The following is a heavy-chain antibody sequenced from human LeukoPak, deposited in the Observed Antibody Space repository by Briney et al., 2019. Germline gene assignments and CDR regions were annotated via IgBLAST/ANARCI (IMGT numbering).Heavy chain of an antibody. J-gene: IGHJ4*02. Sequence: SETLFLTCTVSGGSISIYYWSGIRQPPGKGLEWIGCIFYSGSTNYSPSLKSRVTISVDTSTNRFSLKLSSVTAADTAAYYCARMDTAMDFFDYWGQGTLVTVSS. D-gene: IGHD5-18*01. V-gene: IGHV4-59*01. CDR3: ARMDTAMDFFDY. CDR2: IFYSGST. CDR1: GGSISIYY.